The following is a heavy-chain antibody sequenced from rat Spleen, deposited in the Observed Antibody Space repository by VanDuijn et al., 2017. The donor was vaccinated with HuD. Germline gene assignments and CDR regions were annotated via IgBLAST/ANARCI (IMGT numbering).Heavy chain of an antibody. CDR2: ISYSGST. D-gene: IGHD1-1*01. V-gene: IGHV3-1*01. Sequence: EVQLQESGPGLVKPSQSLSLTCSVTGYSITSNYWGWIRKFPGNKMEWMGYISYSGSTSYNPSLKSRISITRETSKNQFFLQVNSVTTEDTATYDCVRMGQWSPHYYVMDAWGQGASVTVSS. CDR3: VRMGQWSPHYYVMDA. J-gene: IGHJ4*01. CDR1: GYSITSNY.